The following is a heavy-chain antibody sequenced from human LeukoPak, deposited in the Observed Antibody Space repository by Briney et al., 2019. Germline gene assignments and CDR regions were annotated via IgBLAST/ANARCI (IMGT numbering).Heavy chain of an antibody. CDR3: ASTLMGGNSVWYFDL. Sequence: PGGSLRLSCAASGFTFSSYSMNWVRQATGKGLEWVSSISSSSSYICYADSVKGRFTISRDNAKNSLYLQMNSLRAEDTAVYYCASTLMGGNSVWYFDLWGRGTLVTVSS. D-gene: IGHD4-23*01. CDR1: GFTFSSYS. CDR2: ISSSSSYI. J-gene: IGHJ2*01. V-gene: IGHV3-21*01.